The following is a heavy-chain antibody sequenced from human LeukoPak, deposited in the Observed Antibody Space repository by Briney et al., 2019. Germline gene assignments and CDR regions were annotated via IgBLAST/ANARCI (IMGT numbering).Heavy chain of an antibody. CDR3: AKYDGVVHYYFDY. Sequence: GGSLRLSCAASGFTFSSYATSWVRQAPGKGLEWVSAISGSGGSTYYTDSVKGRFTISRDNSKNTLYLQMNSLRAEDTAVYYCAKYDGVVHYYFDYWGQGTLVTVSS. CDR1: GFTFSSYA. CDR2: ISGSGGST. V-gene: IGHV3-23*01. J-gene: IGHJ4*02. D-gene: IGHD3-3*01.